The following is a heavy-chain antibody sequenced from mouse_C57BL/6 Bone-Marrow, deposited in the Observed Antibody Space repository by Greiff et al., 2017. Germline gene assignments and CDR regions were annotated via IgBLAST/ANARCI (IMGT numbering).Heavy chain of an antibody. CDR3: ARLEFDGSSGDWYFDV. V-gene: IGHV1-85*01. CDR2: IYPRDGST. CDR1: GYTFTSYD. J-gene: IGHJ1*03. Sequence: VQLVESGPELVKPGASVKLSCKASGYTFTSYDINWVKQRPGQGLEWIGWIYPRDGSTKYNEKFKGKATLTVDTSSSTAYMVLHSLTSEASAVYFCARLEFDGSSGDWYFDVWGTGTTVTVSS. D-gene: IGHD1-1*01.